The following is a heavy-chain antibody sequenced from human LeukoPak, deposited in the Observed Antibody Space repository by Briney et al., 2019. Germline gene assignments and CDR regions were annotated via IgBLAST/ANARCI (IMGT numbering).Heavy chain of an antibody. Sequence: PGGSLRLSCAASGFTFSSYWMYWVRQAPGKGLVWVTRIDTDGSSTSYADSVKGRFTISRDNAKNTLYLQMNSLRAEDTIVYYCARSVNGFGEFPEPVDCWSQGTLVTVSA. J-gene: IGHJ4*02. V-gene: IGHV3-74*01. CDR3: ARSVNGFGEFPEPVDC. D-gene: IGHD3-10*01. CDR2: IDTDGSST. CDR1: GFTFSSYW.